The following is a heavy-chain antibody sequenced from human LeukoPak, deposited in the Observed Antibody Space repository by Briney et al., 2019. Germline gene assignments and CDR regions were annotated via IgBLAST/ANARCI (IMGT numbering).Heavy chain of an antibody. Sequence: PGASLRLSCAASGFTFTSYWMHWVRQVPGKGLVWVSRINSDGSFTNYADSVKGRFTISRDNAKSTLYLQMNSLRVEDTAVYFCARDWPAARYYFDYWGQGTLVSVSS. CDR3: ARDWPAARYYFDY. CDR2: INSDGSFT. CDR1: GFTFTSYW. V-gene: IGHV3-74*01. J-gene: IGHJ4*02. D-gene: IGHD2-2*01.